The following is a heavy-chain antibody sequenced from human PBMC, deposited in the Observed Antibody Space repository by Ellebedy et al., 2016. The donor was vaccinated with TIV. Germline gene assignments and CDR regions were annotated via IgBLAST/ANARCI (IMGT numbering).Heavy chain of an antibody. CDR3: AKDVGDYGDAGGLDY. CDR2: IGTAGDT. Sequence: GESLKISCAASGFTFSSYDMHWVRQATGKGLEWVSAIGTAGDTYYPGSVKGRFTISRDNVKKSLYLQMDSLRPDDTALYYCAKDVGDYGDAGGLDYWGQGTLVTVSS. CDR1: GFTFSSYD. J-gene: IGHJ4*02. V-gene: IGHV3-13*01. D-gene: IGHD4-17*01.